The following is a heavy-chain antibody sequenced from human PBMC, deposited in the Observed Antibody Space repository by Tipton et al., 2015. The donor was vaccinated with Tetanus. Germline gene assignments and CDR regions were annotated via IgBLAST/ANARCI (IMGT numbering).Heavy chain of an antibody. J-gene: IGHJ4*02. V-gene: IGHV4-39*01. CDR2: IYYSGST. CDR3: ARRGGDFLTGYYDS. Sequence: TLSLTCSVSGDSINSGDYYWGWIRQPPGKGLEWIGRIYYSGSTSYNPSLKSRVTISVDTSKNQFSLELNSVTAADTAVYYCARRGGDFLTGYYDSWGQGTLVTVSS. D-gene: IGHD3-9*01. CDR1: GDSINSGDYY.